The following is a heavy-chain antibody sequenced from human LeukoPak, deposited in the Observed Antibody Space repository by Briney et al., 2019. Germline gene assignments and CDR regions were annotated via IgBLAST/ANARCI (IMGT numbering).Heavy chain of an antibody. CDR2: ISAYNGNT. CDR3: AGAPYGSGSYYAQLDY. CDR1: GYTFTSYG. J-gene: IGHJ4*02. Sequence: ASVKVSFKASGYTFTSYGISWVRQAPGQGLEWMGWISAYNGNTNYAQKLQGRVTMTTDTSTSTAYMELRSLRSDDTAVYYCAGAPYGSGSYYAQLDYWGQGTLVTVSS. V-gene: IGHV1-18*01. D-gene: IGHD3-10*01.